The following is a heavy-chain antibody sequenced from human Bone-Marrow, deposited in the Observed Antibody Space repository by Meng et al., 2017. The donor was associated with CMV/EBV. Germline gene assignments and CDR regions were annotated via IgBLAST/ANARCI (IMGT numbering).Heavy chain of an antibody. CDR1: GGSISSYY. V-gene: IGHV4-59*12. D-gene: IGHD3-22*01. Sequence: SETLSLTCTVSGGSISSYYWSWIRQPPGKGLEWIWSIYYSGSTYYNPSLKSRVTISVDTSKNQFSLKLSSVTAADTAVYYCARDGGADYDSSGYPDYWGQGTLVTVSS. CDR3: ARDGGADYDSSGYPDY. J-gene: IGHJ4*02. CDR2: IYYSGST.